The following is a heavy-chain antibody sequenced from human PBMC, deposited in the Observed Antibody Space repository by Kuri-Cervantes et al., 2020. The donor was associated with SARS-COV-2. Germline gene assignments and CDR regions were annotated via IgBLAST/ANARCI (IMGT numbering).Heavy chain of an antibody. J-gene: IGHJ4*02. CDR3: ARGRYTNSWYYFDY. V-gene: IGHV3-53*01. Sequence: GGSLRLSCAASGFTVSDYYMTWVRQAPGKGLEWVSVIYVHRTEYADSVKGRFTISRDNSNNTVYLQMNSLRAEDAAVYYCARGRYTNSWYYFDYWGRGTLVTVSS. D-gene: IGHD6-13*01. CDR1: GFTVSDYY. CDR2: IYVHRT.